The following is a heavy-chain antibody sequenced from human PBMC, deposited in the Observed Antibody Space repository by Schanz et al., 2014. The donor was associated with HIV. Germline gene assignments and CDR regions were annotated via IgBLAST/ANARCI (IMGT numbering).Heavy chain of an antibody. J-gene: IGHJ6*02. CDR3: AREGTAARQFYYYGMDV. Sequence: QVQLVQSGAEVKKPGSSVKVSCKASGGSFSSYAINWVRQAPGQGLEWMGWIKPNNGATYYAQKFKGRVTMTRDTSISTAYMELSRLRSDDTAVYYCAREGTAARQFYYYGMDVWGQGTTVTVSS. D-gene: IGHD6-6*01. CDR1: GGSFSSYA. V-gene: IGHV1-2*02. CDR2: IKPNNGAT.